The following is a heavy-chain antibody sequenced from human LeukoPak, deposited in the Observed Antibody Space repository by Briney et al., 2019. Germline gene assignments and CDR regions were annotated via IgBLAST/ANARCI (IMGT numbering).Heavy chain of an antibody. CDR2: SSDSGST. V-gene: IGHV4-59*01. CDR1: GGSISSYY. Sequence: SETLSLTCTVSGGSISSYYWSWIRQPPGKGLEWIGSSSDSGSTNYNPSLKSRVTISVDTSKNQFSLKLSSVTAADTAVYYCARLNRYYFDYWGQGTLVTVSS. J-gene: IGHJ4*02. CDR3: ARLNRYYFDY.